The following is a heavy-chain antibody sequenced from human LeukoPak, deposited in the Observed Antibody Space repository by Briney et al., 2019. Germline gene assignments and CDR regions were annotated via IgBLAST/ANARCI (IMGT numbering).Heavy chain of an antibody. Sequence: ASVKVSCKASGYRFISNYIQWVRQAPGLGPEWMGWMHPGNGNTRYAEKFQGRVTMTRDTSINTAYMDLNSLRSDDTAVYYCAREGSYCAGGDCYSFDFWGQGTLITVSS. V-gene: IGHV1-2*02. CDR2: MHPGNGNT. D-gene: IGHD2-21*02. J-gene: IGHJ4*02. CDR3: AREGSYCAGGDCYSFDF. CDR1: GYRFISNY.